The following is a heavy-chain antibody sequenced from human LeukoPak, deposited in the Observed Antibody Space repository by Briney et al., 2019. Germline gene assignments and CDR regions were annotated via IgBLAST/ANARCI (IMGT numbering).Heavy chain of an antibody. D-gene: IGHD3-9*01. CDR2: ISAYNGNT. CDR1: GYTFTSYG. V-gene: IGHV1-18*01. CDR3: ARSYYDILTGYYNDY. J-gene: IGHJ4*02. Sequence: ASVKVSCKASGYTFTSYGISWVRQAPGQGLEWMGWISAYNGNTNYAQKLQGRVTMTTDTSTSTAYMELRGLRSDDTAVYYCARSYYDILTGYYNDYWGQGTLVTVSS.